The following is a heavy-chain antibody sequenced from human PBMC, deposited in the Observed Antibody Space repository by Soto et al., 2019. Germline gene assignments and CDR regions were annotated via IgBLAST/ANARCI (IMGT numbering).Heavy chain of an antibody. Sequence: PSETLSLTCTVSGGSISSGDYYWSWIRQHPGKGLEWIGYIYYSGSTYYNPSLKSRVTISVDTSKNQFSLKLSSVTAADTAVYYCARILNYYDSSGYSPHFDYWGQGTLVTVSS. V-gene: IGHV4-31*03. J-gene: IGHJ4*02. D-gene: IGHD3-22*01. CDR1: GGSISSGDYY. CDR3: ARILNYYDSSGYSPHFDY. CDR2: IYYSGST.